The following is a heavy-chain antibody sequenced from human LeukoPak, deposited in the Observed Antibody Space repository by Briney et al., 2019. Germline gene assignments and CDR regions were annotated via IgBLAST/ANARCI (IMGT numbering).Heavy chain of an antibody. Sequence: SETLSLTCTVSGGSISSYYWSWIRQPPGKGLEWIGYIYYSGSTNYNPSLKSRVTISVDTSKNQFSLKLSSVTAADTAVYYCARGRLRFLEWSPLFDYWGQGTLVTVSS. V-gene: IGHV4-59*12. CDR2: IYYSGST. CDR1: GGSISSYY. CDR3: ARGRLRFLEWSPLFDY. D-gene: IGHD3-3*01. J-gene: IGHJ4*02.